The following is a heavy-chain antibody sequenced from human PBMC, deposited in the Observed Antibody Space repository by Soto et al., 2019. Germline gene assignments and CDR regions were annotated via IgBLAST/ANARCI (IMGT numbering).Heavy chain of an antibody. D-gene: IGHD3-22*01. CDR2: ISGSGGST. V-gene: IGHV3-23*01. J-gene: IGHJ6*02. CDR3: AKGQWFDAFDSSGYLPSPYYYYYGMDV. CDR1: GFTFSSYA. Sequence: GGSLRLSCAASGFTFSSYAMSWVRQAPGKGLEWVSAISGSGGSTYYADSVKGRFTISRDNSKNTLYLQMNSLRAEDTAVYYCAKGQWFDAFDSSGYLPSPYYYYYGMDVWGQGTTVTVSS.